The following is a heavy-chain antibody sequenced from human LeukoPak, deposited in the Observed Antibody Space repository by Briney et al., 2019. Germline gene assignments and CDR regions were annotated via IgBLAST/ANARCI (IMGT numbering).Heavy chain of an antibody. V-gene: IGHV3-23*01. CDR1: GFTSSHYT. CDR3: SKDRYCSSTNCPYDY. J-gene: IGHJ4*02. CDR2: ISVSDDST. D-gene: IGHD2-2*01. Sequence: GGSLRLSCAATGFTSSHYTMNWVRQAPGKGLEWVSGISVSDDSTYYADSVKGRFTMSRDNSNNMLYLQMNSLRAEDTAVYYCSKDRYCSSTNCPYDYWGQGTLVTVSS.